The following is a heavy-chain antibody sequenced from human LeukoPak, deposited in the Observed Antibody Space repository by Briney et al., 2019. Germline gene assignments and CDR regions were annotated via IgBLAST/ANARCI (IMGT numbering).Heavy chain of an antibody. Sequence: GASVKVSCKASGGTFSSYAISWVRQAPGQGLEWMGRIIPTLGIANYAQKFQGRVTITADKSTSTAYMELSSLRSEDTAVYYCARDVRLWFGELLSWFDPWGQGTLVTVSS. CDR1: GGTFSSYA. D-gene: IGHD3-10*01. CDR2: IIPTLGIA. J-gene: IGHJ5*02. V-gene: IGHV1-69*04. CDR3: ARDVRLWFGELLSWFDP.